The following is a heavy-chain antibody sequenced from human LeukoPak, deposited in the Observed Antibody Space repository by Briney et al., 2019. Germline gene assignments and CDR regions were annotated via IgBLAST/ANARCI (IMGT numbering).Heavy chain of an antibody. D-gene: IGHD3-16*02. CDR1: GYSFTSYW. CDR2: IYPGDSDT. V-gene: IGHV5-51*01. CDR3: ARLGDYVWGSYRPYYFDY. Sequence: GESLKISCKGSGYSFTSYWIGWVRQMPGKGLEWMGIIYPGDSDTRYSPSFQGQVTISADKSISTAYLQWSSLKASDTAMYYCARLGDYVWGSYRPYYFDYWGQGTLVTVSS. J-gene: IGHJ4*02.